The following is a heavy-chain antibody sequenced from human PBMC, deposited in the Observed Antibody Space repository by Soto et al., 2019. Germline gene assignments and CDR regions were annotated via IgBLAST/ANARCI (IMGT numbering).Heavy chain of an antibody. Sequence: LRLSCAASGFTVNSHAMSWVRQAPGKGLEWVASISGSGDGTYYGDSVKGRFTISRDSSSSTLYLQMNNLRGEDTAVYFCTKSRRGILMLYGFGGRDVWGQGTTGTVS. CDR3: TKSRRGILMLYGFGGRDV. CDR1: GFTVNSHA. J-gene: IGHJ6*02. V-gene: IGHV3-23*01. CDR2: ISGSGDGT. D-gene: IGHD2-8*01.